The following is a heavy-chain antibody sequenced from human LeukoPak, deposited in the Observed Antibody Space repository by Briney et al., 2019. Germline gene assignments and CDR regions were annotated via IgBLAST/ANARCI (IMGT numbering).Heavy chain of an antibody. CDR2: INHSGST. CDR3: ARGVRGVYTRPFDH. CDR1: GGSFSGFY. V-gene: IGHV4-34*01. D-gene: IGHD4-11*01. J-gene: IGHJ4*02. Sequence: PSETLSLTCAVYGGSFSGFYWSWIRQPPGKGLEWIGEINHSGSTNYNPSLKSRVTISVDTSKNQFSLKLSSVTAADTAVYYCARGVRGVYTRPFDHWGQGTLVTVSS.